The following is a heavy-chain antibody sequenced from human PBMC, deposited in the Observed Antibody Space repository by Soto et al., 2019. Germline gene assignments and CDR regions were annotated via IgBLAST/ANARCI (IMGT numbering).Heavy chain of an antibody. CDR3: ARVEKLAVAGRVTKMYYYYGMDV. Sequence: WASVKVSCKASGGTFSSYAISWVRQAPGQGLEWMGGIIPIFGTANYAQKFQGRVTITADKSTSTAYMELSSLRSEDTAVYYCARVEKLAVAGRVTKMYYYYGMDVWGQGTTVTVSS. J-gene: IGHJ6*02. CDR2: IIPIFGTA. CDR1: GGTFSSYA. D-gene: IGHD6-19*01. V-gene: IGHV1-69*06.